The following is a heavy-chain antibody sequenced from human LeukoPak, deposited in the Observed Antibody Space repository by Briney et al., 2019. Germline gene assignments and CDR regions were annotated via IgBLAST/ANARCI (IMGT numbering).Heavy chain of an antibody. CDR1: GDSVSSSHW. D-gene: IGHD6-13*01. CDR2: ISQTGST. Sequence: SETLSLTCGVSGDSVSSSHWWSWVRQPPGKGLEWIGEISQTGSTKYNPSLKSRLTISVDWSKNQFSLNVTSVTAADTAVYYCARYSSNWGSLDYWGQGTVVTVSS. V-gene: IGHV4-4*02. J-gene: IGHJ4*02. CDR3: ARYSSNWGSLDY.